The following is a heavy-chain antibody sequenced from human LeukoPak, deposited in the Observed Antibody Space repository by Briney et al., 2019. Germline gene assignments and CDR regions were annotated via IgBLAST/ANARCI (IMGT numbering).Heavy chain of an antibody. V-gene: IGHV3-23*01. Sequence: GGSVRLSCAASGLTFSSYAMSWVRQAPGKGLDWVSAISVSGGNTYYADSVQGWFTISRDNSKNTLYLQMNSLRAEDTAVYYCATDLWMIVVEDSVSPIDYWGQGTLVTVSS. J-gene: IGHJ4*02. CDR1: GLTFSSYA. CDR2: ISVSGGNT. CDR3: ATDLWMIVVEDSVSPIDY. D-gene: IGHD3-22*01.